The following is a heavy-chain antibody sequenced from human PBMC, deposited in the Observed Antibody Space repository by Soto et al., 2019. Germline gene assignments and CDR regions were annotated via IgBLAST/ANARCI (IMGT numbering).Heavy chain of an antibody. D-gene: IGHD3-22*01. Sequence: SETLSLTCTVSGGSLSSYYWSWIRQPAGKGLEWIGGIYPSGSTNYNPSLKSRVTMSVDTSKNQFSLKLSSVTAADTAVYYCAGAEYYYASSRYYESSLDYWGQGTLVTVSS. V-gene: IGHV4-4*07. CDR1: GGSLSSYY. J-gene: IGHJ4*02. CDR2: IYPSGST. CDR3: AGAEYYYASSRYYESSLDY.